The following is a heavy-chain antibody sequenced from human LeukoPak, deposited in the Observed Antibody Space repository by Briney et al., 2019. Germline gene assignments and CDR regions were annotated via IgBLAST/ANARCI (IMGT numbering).Heavy chain of an antibody. D-gene: IGHD3-9*01. CDR3: ARGVGYYDILTGYYRESYSDY. CDR2: ISAYNGNT. V-gene: IGHV1-18*04. CDR1: GYTFTSYG. J-gene: IGHJ4*02. Sequence: ASAKVSCKASGYTFTSYGISWVRQAPGQGLEWMGWISAYNGNTNYAQKLQGRVTMTTDTSTSTAYMELRSLRSDDTAVYYCARGVGYYDILTGYYRESYSDYWGQGTLVTVSS.